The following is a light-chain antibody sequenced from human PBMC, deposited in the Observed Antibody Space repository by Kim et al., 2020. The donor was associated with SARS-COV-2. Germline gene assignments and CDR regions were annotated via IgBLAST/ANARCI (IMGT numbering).Light chain of an antibody. J-gene: IGLJ2*01. CDR2: EVT. Sequence: QSALTQPASVSGSPGQSITISCTGTSSDVGRYNLVSWYQHHPGKAPKLTIYEVTKRPSGVSNRFSGSKSGNTASLTISGLQAEDEADYYCCSYAGSGTFVFGGGTQLTVL. CDR3: CSYAGSGTFV. V-gene: IGLV2-23*02. CDR1: SSDVGRYNL.